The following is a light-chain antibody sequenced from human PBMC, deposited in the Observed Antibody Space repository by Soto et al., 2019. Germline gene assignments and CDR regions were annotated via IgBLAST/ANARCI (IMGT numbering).Light chain of an antibody. CDR2: WSS. Sequence: DIVMTQSPDSLAVSLGERATINCKSSQSLLYSTNNMNYLAWYQQKPGQSPKLLIYWSSARESGVSDRFSGSGSGTDFTLTISSLQAEDVAVYYCQQYFATPLTFGGGTKVEI. V-gene: IGKV4-1*01. CDR1: QSLLYSTNNMNY. J-gene: IGKJ4*01. CDR3: QQYFATPLT.